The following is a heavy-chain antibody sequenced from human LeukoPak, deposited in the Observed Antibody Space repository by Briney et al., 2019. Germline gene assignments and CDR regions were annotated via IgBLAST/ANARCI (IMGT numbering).Heavy chain of an antibody. CDR3: ARDGSPTYYYDSSGYWNWFDP. CDR1: GGSISIYY. J-gene: IGHJ5*02. D-gene: IGHD3-22*01. CDR2: IYYSGST. Sequence: PSETLSLTCTVSGGSISIYYWSWIRQPPGKGLEWIGYIYYSGSTNYNPSLKSRVTISVDTSKNQFSLKLSSVTAADTAVYYCARDGSPTYYYDSSGYWNWFDPWGQGTLVTVSS. V-gene: IGHV4-59*01.